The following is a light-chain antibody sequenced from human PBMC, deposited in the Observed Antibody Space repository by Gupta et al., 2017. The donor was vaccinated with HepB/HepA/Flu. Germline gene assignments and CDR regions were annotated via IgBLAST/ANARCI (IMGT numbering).Light chain of an antibody. J-gene: IGKJ5*01. Sequence: DIMMTQSPLSLPVIPGESASISCRSSQSLLRNGNNFLDWYVQKPGQSPQLLIYLGSNRASGVPDRFSGSESGTDFTLKINRVEAGDVGIYFFMQGLQSPRTFGQGTRLEI. CDR1: QSLLRNGNNF. CDR3: MQGLQSPRT. CDR2: LGS. V-gene: IGKV2-28*01.